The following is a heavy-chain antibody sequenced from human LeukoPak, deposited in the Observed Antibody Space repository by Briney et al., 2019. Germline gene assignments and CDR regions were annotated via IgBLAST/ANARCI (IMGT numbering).Heavy chain of an antibody. CDR1: GYTFTGYY. Sequence: ASVKVSCKASGYTFTGYYMHWVRQAPGQGLEWMGWINPNSGGTNYAQKFQGRITMTRDTSTSTVYMELSSLKSEDTAVYYCARGKTMGDYWGQGTRVTVSS. CDR2: INPNSGGT. D-gene: IGHD4/OR15-4a*01. J-gene: IGHJ4*02. V-gene: IGHV1-2*02. CDR3: ARGKTMGDY.